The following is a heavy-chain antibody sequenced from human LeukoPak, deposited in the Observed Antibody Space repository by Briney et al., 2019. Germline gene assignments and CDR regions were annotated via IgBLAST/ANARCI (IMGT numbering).Heavy chain of an antibody. CDR2: ISYDGVVK. J-gene: IGHJ4*02. V-gene: IGHV3-30-3*01. D-gene: IGHD1-14*01. Sequence: PGRSLRLSCAASGFAFKTYAIHWVRQTPGKGLEWVTFISYDGVVKYYADSVKGRFTISRDNSKNTLYLQMNSLRAEDTAVYYCATLPTSLTPFDYWGQGTLVTVSS. CDR3: ATLPTSLTPFDY. CDR1: GFAFKTYA.